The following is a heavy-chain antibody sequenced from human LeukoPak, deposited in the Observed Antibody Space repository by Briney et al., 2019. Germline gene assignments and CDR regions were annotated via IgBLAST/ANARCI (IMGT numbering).Heavy chain of an antibody. Sequence: ASAKVSCKVSGYTLTELSMHWVRQAPGKGLEWMGGFDPEDGETIYAQKFQGRVTMTEDTSTDTAYMELSSLRSEDTAVYYCATRTEGMSWFDPWGQGTLVTVSS. V-gene: IGHV1-24*01. CDR3: ATRTEGMSWFDP. CDR2: FDPEDGET. J-gene: IGHJ5*02. CDR1: GYTLTELS. D-gene: IGHD3-10*01.